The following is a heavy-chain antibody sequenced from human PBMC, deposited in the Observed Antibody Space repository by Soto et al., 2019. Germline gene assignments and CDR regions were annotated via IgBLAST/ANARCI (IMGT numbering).Heavy chain of an antibody. CDR3: AASDSSSWQHDY. Sequence: QVQLVQSGAEMKKPGSSVKVSCKVSVESFSSYAISWVRQAPGEGLEWVGGIIPIFETANYAQNFQGRVTITAVESTTTAYLEGTRLRPQDTAVFYCAASDSSSWQHDYWGQGTLITVSS. CDR2: IIPIFETA. CDR1: VESFSSYA. V-gene: IGHV1-69*01. D-gene: IGHD6-13*01. J-gene: IGHJ4*02.